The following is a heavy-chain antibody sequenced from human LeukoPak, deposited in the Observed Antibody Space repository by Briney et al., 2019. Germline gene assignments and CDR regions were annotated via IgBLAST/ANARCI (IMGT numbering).Heavy chain of an antibody. CDR3: ARVALGSYNWFDP. CDR2: ISPDGSRT. CDR1: GSTFSRYW. V-gene: IGHV3-74*01. D-gene: IGHD3-10*01. J-gene: IGHJ5*02. Sequence: GGSLILSCAASGSTFSRYWMHWVRKAPGKGQVWVSRISPDGSRTTYADSVKGRFTISRDNAKNTVYLQMNSLRAEDTAVYYCARVALGSYNWFDPWGQGTLVTVSS.